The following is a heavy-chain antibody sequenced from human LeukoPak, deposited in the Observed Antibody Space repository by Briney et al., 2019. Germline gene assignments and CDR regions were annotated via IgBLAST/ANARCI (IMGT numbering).Heavy chain of an antibody. CDR3: ARGAIIAVAGTTPYYYYYGMDV. V-gene: IGHV4-31*03. D-gene: IGHD6-19*01. CDR1: GGSISSGGYY. J-gene: IGHJ6*02. CDR2: IYYSGST. Sequence: PSETLSLTCTVSGGSISSGGYYWSWIRQHPGKGLEWIGYIYYSGSTYYNPSLKSRVTISVDTSKNQFSLKLSSVTAADTAVYYCARGAIIAVAGTTPYYYYYGMDVWGQGTTVTVSS.